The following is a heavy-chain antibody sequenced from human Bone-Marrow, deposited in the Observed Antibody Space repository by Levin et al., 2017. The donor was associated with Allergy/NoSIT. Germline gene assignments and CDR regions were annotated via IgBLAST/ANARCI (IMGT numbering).Heavy chain of an antibody. CDR2: INPNTGDS. D-gene: IGHD2/OR15-2a*01. Sequence: VASVKVSCKASGHTFSDFSLHWVRQAPGQGLEWMGWINPNTGDSDLAQNFQGRVTMTRDTSISTAYLELSGLRSDDTAMYYCALLVSDFWGQGTMVTVSS. CDR1: GHTFSDFS. J-gene: IGHJ3*01. V-gene: IGHV1-2*02. CDR3: ALLVSDF.